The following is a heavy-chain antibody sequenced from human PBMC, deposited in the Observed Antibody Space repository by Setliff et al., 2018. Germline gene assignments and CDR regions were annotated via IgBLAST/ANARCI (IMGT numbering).Heavy chain of an antibody. CDR3: ARGPPYYDFWSAYFPGY. CDR2: IKQDGSEK. V-gene: IGHV3-7*01. D-gene: IGHD3-3*01. J-gene: IGHJ4*02. Sequence: LRLSCAASGFTFSSYWMSWVRQAPGKGLEWVANIKQDGSEKYYLDSVKGRFTISRDNAKNSLYLQLNSLTAEDTAVYYCARGPPYYDFWSAYFPGYWGQGTLVTVS. CDR1: GFTFSSYW.